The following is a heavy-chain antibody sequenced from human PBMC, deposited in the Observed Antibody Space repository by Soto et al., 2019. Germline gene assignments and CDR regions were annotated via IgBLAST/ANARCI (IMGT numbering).Heavy chain of an antibody. J-gene: IGHJ5*02. CDR3: AQTEDGGRSRTPAGWFDA. D-gene: IGHD2-15*01. CDR1: GFSLSNAGMG. CDR2: IFSNDER. Sequence: QVTLKESGPVLVKPTETLTLTCTVSGFSLSNAGMGVSXIRQXPGXALEWLAHIFSNDERRFSTSLKNRLSISKDTSNSQVVLIMTNMDPVDTATYYCAQTEDGGRSRTPAGWFDAWGQGTLVTVSS. V-gene: IGHV2-26*01.